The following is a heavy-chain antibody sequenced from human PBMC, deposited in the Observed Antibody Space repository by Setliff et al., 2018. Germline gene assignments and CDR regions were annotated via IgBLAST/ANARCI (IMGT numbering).Heavy chain of an antibody. J-gene: IGHJ5*02. V-gene: IGHV4-34*01. CDR3: ARLYYNFWSGYFWEHAQFDP. D-gene: IGHD3-3*01. Sequence: SETLSRTCAVYGASFSDTYWSWIRQPPGKGLEWIGDINYLGNTNYNPSLKTRVTISVDTSKNQFSLKLSSVTAADTAVYYCARLYYNFWSGYFWEHAQFDPWGQGTLVTVSS. CDR1: GASFSDTY. CDR2: INYLGNT.